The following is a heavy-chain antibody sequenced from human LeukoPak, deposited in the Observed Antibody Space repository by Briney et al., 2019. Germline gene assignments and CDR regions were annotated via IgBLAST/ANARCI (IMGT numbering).Heavy chain of an antibody. V-gene: IGHV3-66*02. CDR1: GFTVSSNY. CDR3: AREYCSSTSCPFDY. Sequence: PGGSLRLSCAASGFTVSSNYMSWVRQAPGKGLEWVSVIYSGGSTYYADSVKGRFTISRDNSKNTLYLQMNSLRAEDTAVYYCAREYCSSTSCPFDYWGQGTLDTVSS. J-gene: IGHJ4*02. CDR2: IYSGGST. D-gene: IGHD2-2*01.